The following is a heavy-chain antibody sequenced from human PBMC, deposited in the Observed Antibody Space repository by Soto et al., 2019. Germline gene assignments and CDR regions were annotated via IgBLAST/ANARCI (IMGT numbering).Heavy chain of an antibody. CDR1: GYTLTELS. Sequence: ASVKGSCKVSGYTLTELSMHWVRQAPGKGLEWMGGFDPEDGETIYAQKFQGRVTMTEDTSTDTAYMELSSLRSEDTAVYYCATVKLWFGETFDYWGQGTLVTVSS. J-gene: IGHJ4*02. CDR2: FDPEDGET. V-gene: IGHV1-24*01. CDR3: ATVKLWFGETFDY. D-gene: IGHD3-10*01.